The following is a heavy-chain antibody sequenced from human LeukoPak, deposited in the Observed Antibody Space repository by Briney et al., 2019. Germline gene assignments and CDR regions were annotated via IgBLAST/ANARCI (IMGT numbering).Heavy chain of an antibody. J-gene: IGHJ4*02. CDR1: GFTVSSNY. V-gene: IGHV3-53*05. D-gene: IGHD2-8*01. Sequence: GGSLRLSCAASGFTVSSNYMSWVRQAPGKGLEWVSVIYSGGSTYYADSVKGRFTISRDNSKNSLYVQMNSLRTEDTALYYCAKDMYDVAGGYWGQGTLVTVSS. CDR3: AKDMYDVAGGY. CDR2: IYSGGST.